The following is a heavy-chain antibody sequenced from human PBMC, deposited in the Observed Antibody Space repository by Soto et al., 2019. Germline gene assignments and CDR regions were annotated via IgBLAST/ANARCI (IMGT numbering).Heavy chain of an antibody. CDR2: IHWNDDK. J-gene: IGHJ4*02. D-gene: IGHD5-18*01. CDR1: GFSLSTSGVG. Sequence: SGPTLVNPTQTLTLTCTFSGFSLSTSGVGVGWIRQPPGKALEWLALIHWNDDKRYSPSLKSRLTITKDTSKNQVVLTMTNMDPVDTATYYCAHRMIQLWPGAAFANQYYFDYGGQGTLVTVS. CDR3: AHRMIQLWPGAAFANQYYFDY. V-gene: IGHV2-5*01.